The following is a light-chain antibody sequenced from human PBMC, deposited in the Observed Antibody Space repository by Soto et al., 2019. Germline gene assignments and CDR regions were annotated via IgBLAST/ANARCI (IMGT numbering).Light chain of an antibody. Sequence: SYELAQPPSMSVSPGQTARITCSGDPLTRQYVYWYQQKPGQAPLLVIYKDNERPSGIPERFSGSTSGTTGTLTISGVRAEDEADYYCQTADNSGTFLLFAGGT. CDR2: KDN. CDR1: PLTRQY. J-gene: IGLJ3*02. CDR3: QTADNSGTFLL. V-gene: IGLV3-25*02.